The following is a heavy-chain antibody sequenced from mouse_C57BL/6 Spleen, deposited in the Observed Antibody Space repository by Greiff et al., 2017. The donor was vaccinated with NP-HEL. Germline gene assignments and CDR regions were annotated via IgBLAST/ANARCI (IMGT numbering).Heavy chain of an antibody. D-gene: IGHD4-1*01. CDR1: GYAFSSSW. J-gene: IGHJ1*03. V-gene: IGHV1-82*01. CDR3: ARGGNWEVYWYFDV. Sequence: VQLQQSGPELVKPGASVKISCKASGYAFSSSWMNWVKQRPGKGLEWIGRIYPGDGDTNYNGKFKGKATLTADKSSSTAYMQLSSLTSEDSAVYFCARGGNWEVYWYFDVWGTGTTVTVSS. CDR2: IYPGDGDT.